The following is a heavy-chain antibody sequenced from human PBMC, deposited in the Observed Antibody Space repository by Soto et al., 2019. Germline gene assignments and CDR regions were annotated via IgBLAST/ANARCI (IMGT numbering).Heavy chain of an antibody. CDR2: INAGNGNT. V-gene: IGHV1-3*01. J-gene: IGHJ5*02. CDR3: ARELLSTHWFDP. CDR1: GYTFTSYA. Sequence: EASVKVSCKASGYTFTSYAMHWVRQAPGQRLEWMGWINAGNGNTKYSQKFQGRVTITRDTSASTAYMELSSLRSEDTAVYYCARELLSTHWFDPWGQGTLVTVSS.